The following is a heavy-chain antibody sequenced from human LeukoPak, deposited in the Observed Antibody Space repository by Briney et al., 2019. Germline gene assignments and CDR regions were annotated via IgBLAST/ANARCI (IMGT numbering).Heavy chain of an antibody. Sequence: GGSLRLSCAASGFTFSSYGMHWVRQAPGKGLEWVAFIRYDGSNKYYADSVKGRFTTSRDNSKNTLYLQMNSLRAEDTAVYYCATYCGGDCFAFDIWGQGTMVTVSS. CDR3: ATYCGGDCFAFDI. J-gene: IGHJ3*02. D-gene: IGHD2-21*02. CDR1: GFTFSSYG. CDR2: IRYDGSNK. V-gene: IGHV3-30*02.